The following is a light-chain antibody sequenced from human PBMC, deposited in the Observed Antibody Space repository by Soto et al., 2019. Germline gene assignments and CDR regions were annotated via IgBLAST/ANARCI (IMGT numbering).Light chain of an antibody. Sequence: DLQLTQSPSFLSASVGDRVTITCRASQGISSYLPWYQQKPGKAPKLLIYAASTLQSGVPSRFSGSGSGTEFTLTISSLQPEDFATYYCQLLNSYPFLTFGGGTKVEIK. CDR1: QGISSY. CDR3: QLLNSYPFLT. CDR2: AAS. J-gene: IGKJ4*01. V-gene: IGKV1-9*01.